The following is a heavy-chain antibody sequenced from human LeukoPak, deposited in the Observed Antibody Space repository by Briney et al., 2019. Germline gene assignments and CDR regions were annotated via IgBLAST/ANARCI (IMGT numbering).Heavy chain of an antibody. J-gene: IGHJ3*02. D-gene: IGHD3-22*01. CDR1: GYTFTSYY. CDR2: INPSGGST. CDR3: ARRYYDSSGYSYDAFDI. V-gene: IGHV1-46*01. Sequence: GASVKVSCKASGYTFTSYYMHWVRQAPGQGLEWMGIINPSGGSTSYAQKFQGRVTMTRDTSTSTVYMELSSLRSEDTAVDYCARRYYDSSGYSYDAFDIWGQGTMVTVSS.